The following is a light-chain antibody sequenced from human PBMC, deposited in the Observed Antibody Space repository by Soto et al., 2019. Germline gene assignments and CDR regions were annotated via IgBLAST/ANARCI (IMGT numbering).Light chain of an antibody. CDR2: GAS. J-gene: IGKJ1*01. V-gene: IGKV1-5*01. CDR3: QQYNSYPWT. CDR1: QSISSW. Sequence: DIQMTQSPPTLSASVGDRVTITCRASQSISSWLAWYQQKPGQAPKLLIYGASSLESGVPSRFSGSGSGTEFTLTISSLQPDDFATYYCQQYNSYPWTFGQGTKVDIK.